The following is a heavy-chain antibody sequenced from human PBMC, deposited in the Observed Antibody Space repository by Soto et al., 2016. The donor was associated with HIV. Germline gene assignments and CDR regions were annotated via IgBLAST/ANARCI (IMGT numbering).Heavy chain of an antibody. CDR3: ARGKGGTMVRGVPGAFDI. J-gene: IGHJ3*02. Sequence: QVHLVQSGAEVKKPGASVKVSCKASGYTFTGYYMHWVRQAPGQGLEWMGWINPNSGGTNYAQKLQGRVTITADESTSTAYMELSSLRSEDTAVYYCARGKGGTMVRGVPGAFDIWGQGTMVTVSS. D-gene: IGHD3-10*01. CDR2: INPNSGGT. V-gene: IGHV1-2*02. CDR1: GYTFTGYY.